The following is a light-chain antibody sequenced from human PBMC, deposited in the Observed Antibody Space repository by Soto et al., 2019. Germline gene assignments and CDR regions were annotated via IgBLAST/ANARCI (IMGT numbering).Light chain of an antibody. J-gene: IGKJ1*01. CDR3: QQYCSSPSLT. V-gene: IGKV3-20*01. CDR2: GAS. CDR1: QSVSSSY. Sequence: EIVLTQSPGTLSLSPGERATLSCRASQSVSSSYLAWYQQKPGQAPRLLIYGASSRATGIPDRFSGSGSGTDFTLTISSLEHEDFAVYYCQQYCSSPSLTFGQGTKVEIK.